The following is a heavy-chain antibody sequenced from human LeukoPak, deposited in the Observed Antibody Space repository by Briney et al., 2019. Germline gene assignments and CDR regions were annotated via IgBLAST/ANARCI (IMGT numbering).Heavy chain of an antibody. CDR3: ARDSPVSAYDFWSGYPFDY. J-gene: IGHJ4*02. D-gene: IGHD3-3*01. Sequence: GGSLRLSCAASGFTFSSYAMSWVRQAPGKGLEWVSSISSSSSYIYYADSVKGRFTISRDNAKNSLYLQMNSLRAEDTAVYYCARDSPVSAYDFWSGYPFDYWGQGTLVTVSS. CDR2: ISSSSSYI. V-gene: IGHV3-21*01. CDR1: GFTFSSYA.